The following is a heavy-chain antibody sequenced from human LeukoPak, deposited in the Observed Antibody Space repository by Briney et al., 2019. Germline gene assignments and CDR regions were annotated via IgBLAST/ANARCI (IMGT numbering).Heavy chain of an antibody. Sequence: PSETLSLTCTVSGGSISSGGYYWSWIRQHPGEGLEWIGYIYYSGSTNYNPSLKSRVTISVDTSKNQFSLKLSSVTAADTAVYYCARGEPYYFDYWGQGTLVTVSS. CDR2: IYYSGST. J-gene: IGHJ4*02. CDR3: ARGEPYYFDY. D-gene: IGHD1-14*01. V-gene: IGHV4-61*08. CDR1: GGSISSGGYY.